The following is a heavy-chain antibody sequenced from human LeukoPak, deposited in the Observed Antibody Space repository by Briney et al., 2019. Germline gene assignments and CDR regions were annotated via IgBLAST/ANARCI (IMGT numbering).Heavy chain of an antibody. D-gene: IGHD3-3*01. Sequence: GGSMRLSCAASGFTFSSYAMSWVRQAPGKGLGWVSAISGSCGSTYYADSVKGRFTISSDNSKNTLYLQMNSLRAEDTAVYYCAKATTYYDFWSGYSPDYWGQGTLVTVSS. J-gene: IGHJ4*02. V-gene: IGHV3-23*01. CDR2: ISGSCGST. CDR1: GFTFSSYA. CDR3: AKATTYYDFWSGYSPDY.